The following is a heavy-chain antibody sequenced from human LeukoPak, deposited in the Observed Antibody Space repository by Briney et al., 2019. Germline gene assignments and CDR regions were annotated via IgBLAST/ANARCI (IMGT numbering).Heavy chain of an antibody. V-gene: IGHV3-11*01. CDR2: ISSSGSTI. J-gene: IGHJ5*02. D-gene: IGHD1-26*01. Sequence: GRSLRLSCAASGFTFSDYYMSWIRQAPGPGLEWVSYISSSGSTIYYADSVKGRFTISRDNAKNSLYLQMNSLSAEHTAVYYCARLSWVFDPWGQGTLVTVSS. CDR3: ARLSWVFDP. CDR1: GFTFSDYY.